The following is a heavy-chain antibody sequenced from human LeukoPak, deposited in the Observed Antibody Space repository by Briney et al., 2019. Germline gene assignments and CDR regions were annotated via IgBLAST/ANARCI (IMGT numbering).Heavy chain of an antibody. CDR2: IYPGDSDT. Sequence: GESLKISCKGSGFSFISNWIGWVRQMPGKGLEWMGIIYPGDSDTRYSPSFQGQVTISADKSINTAYLQWSSLKASDTAMYYCARQCGRPFDYWGQGTLVIVSS. J-gene: IGHJ4*02. CDR3: ARQCGRPFDY. V-gene: IGHV5-51*01. CDR1: GFSFISNW.